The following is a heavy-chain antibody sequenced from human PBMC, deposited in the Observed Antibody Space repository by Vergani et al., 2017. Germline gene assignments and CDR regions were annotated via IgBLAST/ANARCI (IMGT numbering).Heavy chain of an antibody. D-gene: IGHD1-1*01. CDR1: GDSFTNYV. CDR3: AKGNELSDYFDS. Sequence: QVQLVQSGAEVKKPGSSVKVSCKVSGDSFTNYVMSWVRQTPGQGLGWMGGIMPMFGTPNYAQKFLGRVTITADESTTTAYLELNSRTLEDTAFYYCAKGNELSDYFDSWGQGSLVTVSS. CDR2: IMPMFGTP. J-gene: IGHJ4*02. V-gene: IGHV1-69*12.